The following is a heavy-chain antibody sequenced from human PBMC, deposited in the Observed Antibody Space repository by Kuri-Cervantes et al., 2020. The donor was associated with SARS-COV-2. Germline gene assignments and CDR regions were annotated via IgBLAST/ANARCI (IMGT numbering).Heavy chain of an antibody. CDR1: GGSISSGSYY. D-gene: IGHD4-17*01. V-gene: IGHV4-61*02. CDR3: AREPQYGDFFDY. CDR2: IYTSGST. J-gene: IGHJ4*02. Sequence: SETLSLTCTVSGGSISSGSYYWSWIRQPAGKGLEWIGRIYTSGSTNYNPSLKSRVTISVDTSKNQFSLKLSFVTAADTAVYYCAREPQYGDFFDYWGQGTLVTVSS.